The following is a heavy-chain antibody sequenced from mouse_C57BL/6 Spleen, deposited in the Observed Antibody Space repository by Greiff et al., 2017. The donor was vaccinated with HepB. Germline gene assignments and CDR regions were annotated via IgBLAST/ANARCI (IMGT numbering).Heavy chain of an antibody. V-gene: IGHV5-6*01. D-gene: IGHD2-4*01. CDR3: ARPYDYDGGFAY. CDR1: GFTFSSYG. Sequence: EVKLVESGGDLVKPGGSLKLSCAASGFTFSSYGMSWVRQTPDKRLEWVATISSGGSYTYYPDSVKGRFTISRDNAKNTLYLQMSSLKSEDTAMYYCARPYDYDGGFAYWGQGTLVTVSA. CDR2: ISSGGSYT. J-gene: IGHJ3*01.